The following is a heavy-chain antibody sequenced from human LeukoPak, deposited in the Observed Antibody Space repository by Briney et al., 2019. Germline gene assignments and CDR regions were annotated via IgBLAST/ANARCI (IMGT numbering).Heavy chain of an antibody. CDR3: ARHLTSAYFDY. V-gene: IGHV4-39*01. CDR2: IYYSGST. J-gene: IGHJ4*02. Sequence: PSETLSLTCTVSGGSISSSSYYWGWIRQPPGKGLAWIGSIYYSGSTYYNPSLKSRVTISVDTSKNQFSLKLSSVTAADTAVYYCARHLTSAYFDYWGQGTLVTVSS. CDR1: GGSISSSSYY.